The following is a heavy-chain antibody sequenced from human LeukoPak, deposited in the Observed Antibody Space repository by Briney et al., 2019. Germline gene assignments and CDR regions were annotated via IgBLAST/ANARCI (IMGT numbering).Heavy chain of an antibody. CDR3: ARYSYGFGTFDY. D-gene: IGHD5-18*01. Sequence: ASVKVSCKASGYTFTGYYMHWVRQAPGQGLEWMGWINPNSGGTNYDQKFQGRVTMTRDTSISTAYMELSRLRSDDTAVYYCARYSYGFGTFDYWGQATLVTVSS. J-gene: IGHJ4*02. V-gene: IGHV1-2*02. CDR2: INPNSGGT. CDR1: GYTFTGYY.